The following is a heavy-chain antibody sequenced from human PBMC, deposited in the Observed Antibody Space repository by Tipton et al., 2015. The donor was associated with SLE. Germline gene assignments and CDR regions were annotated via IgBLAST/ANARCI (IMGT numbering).Heavy chain of an antibody. J-gene: IGHJ4*02. Sequence: TLSLTCTVSGGSISSYYWSWIRQPPGKGLEWIGYIYYSGSTNYNPSLKSRVTISVDTSKNQFSLKLSSVTAADTAVYYCARDQTGFEDYWGQGTLVTVSS. CDR2: IYYSGST. CDR1: GGSISSYY. CDR3: ARDQTGFEDY. V-gene: IGHV4-59*12. D-gene: IGHD1-1*01.